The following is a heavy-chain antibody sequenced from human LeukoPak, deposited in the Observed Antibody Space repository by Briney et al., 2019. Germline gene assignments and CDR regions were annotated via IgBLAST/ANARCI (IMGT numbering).Heavy chain of an antibody. V-gene: IGHV4-59*01. CDR3: AREGGVYCSGGSCYDY. D-gene: IGHD2-15*01. Sequence: SETLSLTCTVSGGSISSYYWSWLRQPPGKGLEWIGYIYYSGSTNYNPSLKSRVTISVDTSKNQFSLKLSSVTAADTAVYYCAREGGVYCSGGSCYDYWGQGTLVTVSS. CDR1: GGSISSYY. J-gene: IGHJ4*02. CDR2: IYYSGST.